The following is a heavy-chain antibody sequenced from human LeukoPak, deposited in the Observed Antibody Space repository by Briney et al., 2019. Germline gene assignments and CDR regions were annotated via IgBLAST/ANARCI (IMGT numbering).Heavy chain of an antibody. CDR1: GFTFSNYD. Sequence: PGGSLRLSCAASGFTFSNYDFHWVRQAAGKGLEWVSAIGVVGDTYYSGSVEGRFTISRESAKNSLYLQMNSLRGGDTAVYYCAREYCSGGNCAGGFSFDLWGRGTPVTVSS. D-gene: IGHD2-15*01. V-gene: IGHV3-13*01. CDR2: IGVVGDT. J-gene: IGHJ2*01. CDR3: AREYCSGGNCAGGFSFDL.